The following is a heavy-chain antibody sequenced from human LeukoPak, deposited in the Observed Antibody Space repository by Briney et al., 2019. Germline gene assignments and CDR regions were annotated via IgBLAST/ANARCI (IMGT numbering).Heavy chain of an antibody. CDR3: ARDLSYSSSWYPYYYYYMDV. CDR1: GFTFSSYW. CDR2: VKQDGSEK. V-gene: IGHV3-7*01. J-gene: IGHJ6*03. Sequence: GGSLRLSCAASGFTFSSYWMSWVRQAPGKGLEWVANVKQDGSEKYYVDPVKGRFTISRDNAKNSLYLQMNSLRAEDTAVYYCARDLSYSSSWYPYYYYYMDVWGKGTTVTVSS. D-gene: IGHD6-13*01.